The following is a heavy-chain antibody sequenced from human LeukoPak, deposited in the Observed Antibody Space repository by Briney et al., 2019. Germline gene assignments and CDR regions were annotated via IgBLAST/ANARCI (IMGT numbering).Heavy chain of an antibody. Sequence: GGSLRLSCAASGFTFSSYAMSWVRQAPGKGLEWVSAISGSGGSTYYADSVKGRFTISRDNSKNTLYLQMNSLRAEDTAVYYCAEDLIEWYYYDSSGYYWGQGTLVTVSS. CDR3: AEDLIEWYYYDSSGYY. CDR1: GFTFSSYA. J-gene: IGHJ4*02. V-gene: IGHV3-23*01. CDR2: ISGSGGST. D-gene: IGHD3-22*01.